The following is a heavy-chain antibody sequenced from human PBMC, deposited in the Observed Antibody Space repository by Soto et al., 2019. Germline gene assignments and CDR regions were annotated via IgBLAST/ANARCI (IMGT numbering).Heavy chain of an antibody. CDR3: ARELGYYDTSDPLAY. V-gene: IGHV1-46*01. CDR2: INPYDGSP. D-gene: IGHD3-22*01. J-gene: IGHJ4*02. CDR1: GYIFTSYF. Sequence: QVQLVQSGAEVRKPGASVKVSCKTSGYIFTSYFMHWVRQAPGQGLEWLGIINPYDGSPTYAQKFQGRVTMTRDTSTSTVDMELSSLRSEDTAIYYCARELGYYDTSDPLAYWGQGTLVTVSS.